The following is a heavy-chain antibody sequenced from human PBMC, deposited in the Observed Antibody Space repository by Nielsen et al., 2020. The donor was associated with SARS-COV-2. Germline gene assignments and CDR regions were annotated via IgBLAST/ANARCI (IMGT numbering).Heavy chain of an antibody. D-gene: IGHD3/OR15-3a*01. Sequence: ASVKVSCKASGYTFTGYYMHWVRQAPGQGLEWMGWINPNSGGTNYAQKFQGRVTMTRDASISTVYMELTSDDTAVYYCARARATIFGLVMSYGMDVWCQGTTVAVSS. CDR2: INPNSGGT. V-gene: IGHV1-2*02. J-gene: IGHJ6*02. CDR1: GYTFTGYY. CDR3: ARARATIFGLVMSYGMDV.